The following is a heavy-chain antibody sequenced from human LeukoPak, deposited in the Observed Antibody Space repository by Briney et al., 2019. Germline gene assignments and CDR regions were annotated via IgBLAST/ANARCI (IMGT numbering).Heavy chain of an antibody. CDR2: MNPNSGNT. CDR1: GYTFTSYD. CDR3: ARRIAASGTPLGY. Sequence: ASVKVSCKASGYTFTSYDINWVRQATGQGREWMGWMNPNSGNTGYAQKFQGRVTITRNTSISTAYMELSSLRSEDTAVYYCARRIAASGTPLGYWGQGTLLTVSS. J-gene: IGHJ4*02. D-gene: IGHD6-6*01. V-gene: IGHV1-8*03.